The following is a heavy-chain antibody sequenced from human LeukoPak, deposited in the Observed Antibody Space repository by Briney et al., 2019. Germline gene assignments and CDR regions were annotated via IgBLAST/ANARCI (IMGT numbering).Heavy chain of an antibody. CDR3: ARGKAPYYFDY. CDR2: INHSGST. Sequence: SETLSLTCAVYGGSFSGYYWSWIRQPPGKGLEWIGEINHSGSTNYNPSLKSRVTISVDRSKNQFSLKLSSVTAADTAVYYCARGKAPYYFDYWGQGTLVTVSS. J-gene: IGHJ4*02. CDR1: GGSFSGYY. V-gene: IGHV4-34*01.